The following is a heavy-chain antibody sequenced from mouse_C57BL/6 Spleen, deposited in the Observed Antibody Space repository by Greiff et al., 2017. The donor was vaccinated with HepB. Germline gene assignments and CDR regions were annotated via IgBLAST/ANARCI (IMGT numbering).Heavy chain of an antibody. Sequence: VQLQPSGAELVKPGASVKLSCTASGFNIKDYYMHWVKQRTEQGLEWIGRIDPEDGETKYAPKFQGKATITADTSSHPAYLPLSSLTAEDTAVYYCARATVVARGAMDYWGQGTSVTVSS. V-gene: IGHV14-2*01. CDR2: IDPEDGET. D-gene: IGHD1-1*01. CDR3: ARATVVARGAMDY. CDR1: GFNIKDYY. J-gene: IGHJ4*01.